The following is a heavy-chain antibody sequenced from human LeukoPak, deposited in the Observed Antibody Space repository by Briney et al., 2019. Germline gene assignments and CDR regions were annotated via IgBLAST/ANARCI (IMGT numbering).Heavy chain of an antibody. CDR1: GGSISSYY. CDR2: IYYSGST. V-gene: IGHV4-59*12. CDR3: ARFGDAASNYWYFDL. Sequence: SETLSLTCTVSGGSISSYYWSWIRQPPGKGLEWIGYIYYSGSTNYNPSLKSRVTISVDTSKNQFSLKLSSVTAADTAVYYCARFGDAASNYWYFDLWGRGTLVTVSS. D-gene: IGHD3-10*01. J-gene: IGHJ2*01.